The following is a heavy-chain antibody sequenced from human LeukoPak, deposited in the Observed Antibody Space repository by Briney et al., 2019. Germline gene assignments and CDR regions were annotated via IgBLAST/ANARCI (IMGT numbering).Heavy chain of an antibody. J-gene: IGHJ4*02. V-gene: IGHV1-69*13. Sequence: SVKVSCKTSGGTFSRFAISWVRQAPGQGLEWMGGIIPIFGTANYAQKFQSRVTITADESTSTAYMKLSSVRSEDTAVYYCATEIHRGSGIAAVWGQGTLVTVSS. D-gene: IGHD6-13*01. CDR1: GGTFSRFA. CDR3: ATEIHRGSGIAAV. CDR2: IIPIFGTA.